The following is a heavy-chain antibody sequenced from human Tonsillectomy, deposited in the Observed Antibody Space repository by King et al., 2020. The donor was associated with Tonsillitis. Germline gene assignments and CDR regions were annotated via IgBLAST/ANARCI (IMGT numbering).Heavy chain of an antibody. J-gene: IGHJ3*02. Sequence: VQRVEAGGGLVKPGGSLRLSCAASGFTFSNAWMSWVGQAPGKGLEWVGRIKSKTDGGKTDYAAPVKGRFTISRDESKNTLYLQMNSLKTEDTAVYYCTTGDSGYAFDIWGQGTMVTVSS. CDR2: IKSKTDGGKT. CDR1: GFTFSNAW. D-gene: IGHD5-12*01. V-gene: IGHV3-15*01. CDR3: TTGDSGYAFDI.